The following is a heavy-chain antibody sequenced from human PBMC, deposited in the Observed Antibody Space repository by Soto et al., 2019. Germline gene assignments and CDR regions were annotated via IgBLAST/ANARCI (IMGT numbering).Heavy chain of an antibody. D-gene: IGHD3-22*01. Sequence: SETLSLTCTVSGCSISSSRYYWGWIRQPPGKGLVWIGCIYYSVSTYYNPSLKSRVTISVDTSTNQFSLKLSSVTAADTAVYYCASSYDSSGYLNDYWGQGTLVTVCS. CDR3: ASSYDSSGYLNDY. J-gene: IGHJ4*02. V-gene: IGHV4-39*01. CDR1: GCSISSSRYY. CDR2: IYYSVST.